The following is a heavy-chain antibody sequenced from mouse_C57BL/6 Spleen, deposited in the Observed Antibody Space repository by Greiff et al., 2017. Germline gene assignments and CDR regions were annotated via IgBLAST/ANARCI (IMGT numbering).Heavy chain of an antibody. Sequence: QVQLQQSGPELVKPGASVKISCKASGYAFSSSWMNWVKQRPGKGLEWIGRIYPGDGDTNYNGKFKGKATLTADKSSSTAYMQLSSLTSEDSAVYFCAREDFDYGGQGTTLTVSS. CDR2: IYPGDGDT. CDR3: AREDFDY. CDR1: GYAFSSSW. J-gene: IGHJ2*01. V-gene: IGHV1-82*01.